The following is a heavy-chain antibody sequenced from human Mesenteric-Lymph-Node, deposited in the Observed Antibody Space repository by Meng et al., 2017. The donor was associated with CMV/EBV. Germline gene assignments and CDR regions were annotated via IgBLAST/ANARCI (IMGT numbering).Heavy chain of an antibody. J-gene: IGHJ4*02. CDR3: ARSTWDGGYGASKKYFDS. Sequence: SLSWYYRSWTRQPPGMGLEWIEEINHRGSTNYNTSLKSRVNISGDKSRNEFSMNLTSVTAADTAVYYCARSTWDGGYGASKKYFDSWGQGTLLTVSS. CDR1: SLSWYY. D-gene: IGHD6-25*01. CDR2: INHRGST. V-gene: IGHV4-34*01.